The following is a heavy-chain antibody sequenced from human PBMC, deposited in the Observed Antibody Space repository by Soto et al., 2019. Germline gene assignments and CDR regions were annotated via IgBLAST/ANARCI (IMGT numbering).Heavy chain of an antibody. CDR3: TTSRMEGGCSEGFLDY. D-gene: IGHD6-19*01. V-gene: IGHV1-18*01. Sequence: QVQLVQSGAEVKKPGASVKVSCKASGYTFTRYGISWVRQAPGHRLEWMGWISAYNGNTNYAQKLQDRVTMTTDTPPCAVYVGLRGLRSDDTAVYYCTTSRMEGGCSEGFLDYWGKGTLFAVSS. J-gene: IGHJ4*02. CDR2: ISAYNGNT. CDR1: GYTFTRYG.